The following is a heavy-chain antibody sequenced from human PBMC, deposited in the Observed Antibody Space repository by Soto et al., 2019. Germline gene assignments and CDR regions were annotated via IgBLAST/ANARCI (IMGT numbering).Heavy chain of an antibody. CDR2: ISGSGGST. Sequence: PGGSRLSCAASGFTFSSYAMSWVRQAPGKGLEWVSAISGSGGSTYYADSVKGRFTISRDNSKNTLYLQMNSLRAEDTAVYYCAKDRSSSWYSEYYFDYWGQGTLVTVSS. CDR1: GFTFSSYA. CDR3: AKDRSSSWYSEYYFDY. D-gene: IGHD6-13*01. V-gene: IGHV3-23*01. J-gene: IGHJ4*02.